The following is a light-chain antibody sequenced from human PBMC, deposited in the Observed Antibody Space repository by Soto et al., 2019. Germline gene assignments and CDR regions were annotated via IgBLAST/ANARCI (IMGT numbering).Light chain of an antibody. J-gene: IGLJ1*01. CDR3: NSYTSSSTHV. V-gene: IGLV2-14*03. Sequence: QAVLTQPASVSGSPGQSITISCTGTSSDVGGYNYVSWYQQHPGKAPKLIISDVSNRPSGVSNRFSGSKSGNTASLTISGLQAEDEADYYCNSYTSSSTHVFGTGTKLTV. CDR2: DVS. CDR1: SSDVGGYNY.